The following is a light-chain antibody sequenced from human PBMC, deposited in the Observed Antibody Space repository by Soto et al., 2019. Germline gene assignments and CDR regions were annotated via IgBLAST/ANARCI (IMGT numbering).Light chain of an antibody. J-gene: IGKJ2*02. CDR2: AAS. CDR3: QQYNNWPPECT. V-gene: IGKV1-27*01. Sequence: DIQMTQSPSSLSASVGDRVTITCRASQGITYYLAWYQQKPGKVPKLRIYAASTLQSWVPSRFSGGGSGADFTLTISSLQPEDVATYYCQQYNNWPPECTFGQGTKLEIK. CDR1: QGITYY.